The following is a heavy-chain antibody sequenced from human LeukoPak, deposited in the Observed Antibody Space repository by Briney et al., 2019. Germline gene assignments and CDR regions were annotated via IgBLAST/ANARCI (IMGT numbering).Heavy chain of an antibody. J-gene: IGHJ4*02. CDR2: INPNNGDT. D-gene: IGHD6-13*01. V-gene: IGHV1-2*06. CDR3: AREGVSQGFLKAAPVLND. CDR1: GYTFTGFY. Sequence: ASVKVSCKASGYTFTGFYIQWVRQAPGQGLEWMGRINPNNGDTNYQQKFLGRVTMTRDTSITTVYMELSTLTSDDTAVYYCAREGVSQGFLKAAPVLNDWGQGTLVIVSS.